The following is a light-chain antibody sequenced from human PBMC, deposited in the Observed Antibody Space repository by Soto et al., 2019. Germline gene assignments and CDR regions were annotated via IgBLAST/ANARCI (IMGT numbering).Light chain of an antibody. Sequence: EIVLTQSPATLSLSPGERATLSCRASQSVSSYLAWYQQKPGQAPRLLIYDASNRATGIPARFSGSGSGTDVTLTISSLEPEDFAVYYCQQRSNWPPWTFGHGTKVEIK. V-gene: IGKV3-11*01. CDR1: QSVSSY. J-gene: IGKJ1*01. CDR3: QQRSNWPPWT. CDR2: DAS.